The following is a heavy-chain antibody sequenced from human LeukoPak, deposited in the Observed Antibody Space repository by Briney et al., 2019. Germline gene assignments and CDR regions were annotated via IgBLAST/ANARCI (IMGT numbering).Heavy chain of an antibody. CDR2: IIPIFGTA. CDR3: ARVPLVGATWFDY. CDR1: GGTFSSYA. D-gene: IGHD1-26*01. J-gene: IGHJ4*02. Sequence: GASVKVSCKASGGTFSSYAISWVRQAPGQGLEWMGRIIPIFGTANYAQKFQGRVTITTDESTSTVYMELSSLRSEDTAVYYCARVPLVGATWFDYWGQGTLVTVSS. V-gene: IGHV1-69*05.